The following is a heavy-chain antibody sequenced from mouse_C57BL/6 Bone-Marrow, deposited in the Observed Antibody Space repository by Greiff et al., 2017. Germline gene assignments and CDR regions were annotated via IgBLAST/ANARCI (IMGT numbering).Heavy chain of an antibody. V-gene: IGHV1-81*01. CDR2: IYPRSGNT. CDR3: ARYYYGSRVPLY. D-gene: IGHD1-1*01. Sequence: QVQLQQSGAELARPGASVKLSCKASGYTFTSYGISWVKQITGQGLEWIGEIYPRSGNTYYNEKFKGKATLTADKSSSTAYMELRSLTSEDSAVYFCARYYYGSRVPLYWGQGTTLTVSS. J-gene: IGHJ2*01. CDR1: GYTFTSYG.